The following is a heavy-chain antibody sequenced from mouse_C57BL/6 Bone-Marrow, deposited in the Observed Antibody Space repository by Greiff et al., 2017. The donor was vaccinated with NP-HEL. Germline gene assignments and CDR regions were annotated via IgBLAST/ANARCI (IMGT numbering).Heavy chain of an antibody. CDR1: GYTFTSYW. CDR3: AREGVLYDCDGWFAD. D-gene: IGHD2-4*01. J-gene: IGHJ3*01. V-gene: IGHV1-7*01. CDR2: INPSSGDT. Sequence: VQLQQSGAELVKPGASVKLSCKASGYTFTSYWMHWVNQRPGQGLEWIGYINPSSGDTKYNQKFKDKATLTADKSSSTAYMQLSSLTYEDSADYYGAREGVLYDCDGWFADWGKGTLVTVSA.